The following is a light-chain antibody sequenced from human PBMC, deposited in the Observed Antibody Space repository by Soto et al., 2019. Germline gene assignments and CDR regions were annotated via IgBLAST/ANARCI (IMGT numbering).Light chain of an antibody. CDR3: ISYTSTSTLV. Sequence: QSVLTQPASVSGYPGQSITISCTGTSSDIGGYSYVSWYQQHPGKAPKLMIYEVNNRPSGISDRFSGSKSGNTASLTISGLQAEDEADYYCISYTSTSTLVFGTGTKVTVL. CDR2: EVN. J-gene: IGLJ1*01. V-gene: IGLV2-14*01. CDR1: SSDIGGYSY.